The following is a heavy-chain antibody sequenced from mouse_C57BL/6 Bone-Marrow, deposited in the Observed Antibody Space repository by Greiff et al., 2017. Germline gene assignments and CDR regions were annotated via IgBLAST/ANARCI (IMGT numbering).Heavy chain of an antibody. Sequence: QVQLQQPGAELVKPGASVKLSCKASGYTFTSYWMHWVKQRPGRGLEWIGRIDPNSGGTKYNEKFKSKATLTVDQPSSTAYMQLSSLPSEDSAVYYCATYICSCGSSYSYYAMDYWGQGTSVTVSS. D-gene: IGHD1-1*01. J-gene: IGHJ4*01. CDR1: GYTFTSYW. CDR3: ATYICSCGSSYSYYAMDY. CDR2: IDPNSGGT. V-gene: IGHV1-62-3*01.